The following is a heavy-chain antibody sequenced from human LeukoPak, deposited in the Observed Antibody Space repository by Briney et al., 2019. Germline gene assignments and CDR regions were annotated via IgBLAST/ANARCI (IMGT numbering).Heavy chain of an antibody. J-gene: IGHJ4*02. CDR1: GFTFNNCE. CDR2: INSPGTTI. V-gene: IGHV3-48*03. CDR3: VRDDPGDY. Sequence: GGSLRLSCAASGFTFNNCEMNWVRQAPGKGLEWVAYINSPGTTIFYADSVKGRFTISRDNARNSLSLQMNSLRAEDTAIYYCVRDDPGDYWGQGTLLTVSS.